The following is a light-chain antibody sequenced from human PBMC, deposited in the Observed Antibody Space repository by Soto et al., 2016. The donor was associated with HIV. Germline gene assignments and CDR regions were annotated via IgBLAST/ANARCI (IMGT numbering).Light chain of an antibody. J-gene: IGKJ1*01. Sequence: EIVMTQSPLSLPVTPGEPASISCRSSQSLLHSDGYNYVDWYLQKSGQSPQLLIYLGSNRASGVPDRFSGSGSGRDFTLKISRVEAEDVGVYYCMQALQTPPWTFGQGTKVGIK. CDR1: QSLLHSDGYNY. CDR3: MQALQTPPWT. CDR2: LGS. V-gene: IGKV2-28*01.